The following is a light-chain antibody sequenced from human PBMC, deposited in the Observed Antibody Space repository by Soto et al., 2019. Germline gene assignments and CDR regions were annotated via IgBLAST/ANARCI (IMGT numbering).Light chain of an antibody. V-gene: IGKV3-11*01. CDR2: EAS. CDR3: QQRRDWPLT. Sequence: EIVLTQSPVTLFLSPGERATLSCRASQNVDMFLAWYQQKPGQAPRLLIYEASNRATRTPARCSGSGSGTDFTLTISSLEPEDFAVYYCQQRRDWPLTFGQGTRLEIK. J-gene: IGKJ5*01. CDR1: QNVDMF.